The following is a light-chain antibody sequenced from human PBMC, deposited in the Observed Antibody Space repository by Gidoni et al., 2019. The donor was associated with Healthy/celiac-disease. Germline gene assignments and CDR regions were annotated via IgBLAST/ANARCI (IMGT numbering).Light chain of an antibody. Sequence: DIQMTQSPSSLSASVGDRVTITCRASQRISSYLNWYQQKPGKAPKLLIYAASSLQSGVPSRFSGSGSGTDFTLTISSLQPEDFATYYCQQSYSTPQLTFXGXTKVXIK. CDR2: AAS. CDR1: QRISSY. V-gene: IGKV1-39*01. J-gene: IGKJ4*01. CDR3: QQSYSTPQLT.